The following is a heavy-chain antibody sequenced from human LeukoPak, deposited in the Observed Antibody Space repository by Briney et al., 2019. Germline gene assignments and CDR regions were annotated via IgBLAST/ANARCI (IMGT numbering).Heavy chain of an antibody. D-gene: IGHD2-2*01. V-gene: IGHV5-51*01. Sequence: GESLKISCKGSGYSFTSYWIGWVRQMPGKGLEWMGIIYPGDSDTRYSPSFQGQVTISADKSISTAYLQWSSLKASDTAMYYCARQARYCSSTSCPDYYYGMDIWGQGTTVTVSS. J-gene: IGHJ6*02. CDR1: GYSFTSYW. CDR3: ARQARYCSSTSCPDYYYGMDI. CDR2: IYPGDSDT.